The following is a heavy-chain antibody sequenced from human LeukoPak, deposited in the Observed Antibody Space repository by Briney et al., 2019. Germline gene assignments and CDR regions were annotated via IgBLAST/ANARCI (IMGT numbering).Heavy chain of an antibody. CDR1: GGSISSYY. J-gene: IGHJ4*02. CDR2: ISYTGST. D-gene: IGHD6-13*01. Sequence: SETLSLTCTVSGGSISSYYWSWIRQPPGKGLEWIGYISYTGSTNYNPSLKSRVTISVDTSKNQFSLRLTSVTAADTAVYYCARYSTSWHYFDYWSQGTLVTVSS. V-gene: IGHV4-59*08. CDR3: ARYSTSWHYFDY.